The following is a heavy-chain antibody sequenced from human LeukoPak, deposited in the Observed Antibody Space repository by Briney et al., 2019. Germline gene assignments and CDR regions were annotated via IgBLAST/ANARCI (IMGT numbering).Heavy chain of an antibody. D-gene: IGHD3-22*01. V-gene: IGHV3-23*01. CDR3: ARVLSGSWDWFDP. CDR1: GFTFSSYA. Sequence: GGSLRLSCAASGFTFSSYAMSWVRQAPGKGLEWVSAISGSGGSTYYADSVKGRFTISRDNAKNTLYLQMNSMRAEDTAVYYCARVLSGSWDWFDPWGQGTLVTVSS. CDR2: ISGSGGST. J-gene: IGHJ5*02.